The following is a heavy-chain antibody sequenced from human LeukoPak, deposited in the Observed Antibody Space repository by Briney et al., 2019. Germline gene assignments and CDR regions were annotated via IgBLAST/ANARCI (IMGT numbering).Heavy chain of an antibody. D-gene: IGHD6-13*01. CDR1: GFTFSSYA. Sequence: GGSLRLSCAASGFTFSSYAMHWVRQAPGKGLEWVAVISYDGSNKYYADSVKGRFTISRDNSKNTLYLQMNSLRAEDTAVYYCARGIAAAGTLIDYWGQGTLVTVSS. J-gene: IGHJ4*02. V-gene: IGHV3-30-3*01. CDR2: ISYDGSNK. CDR3: ARGIAAAGTLIDY.